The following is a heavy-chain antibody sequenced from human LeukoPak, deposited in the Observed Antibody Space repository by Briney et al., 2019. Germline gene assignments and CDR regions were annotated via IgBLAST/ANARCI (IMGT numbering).Heavy chain of an antibody. D-gene: IGHD4-17*01. V-gene: IGHV4-59*08. CDR2: IYNSGST. CDR1: DGTISTYY. J-gene: IGHJ5*02. CDR3: ARGNHRDGDFGYWLDP. Sequence: SETLSLTCIVSDGTISTYYWSWIRQPPGEGLEWIGYIYNSGSTNYNPSLKSRVTISIDTSKNQFSLQLSSVTAADTAVYYCARGNHRDGDFGYWLDPWGQGTLVTVSS.